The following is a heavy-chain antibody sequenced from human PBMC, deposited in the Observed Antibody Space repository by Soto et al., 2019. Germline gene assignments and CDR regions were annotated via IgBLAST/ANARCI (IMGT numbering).Heavy chain of an antibody. D-gene: IGHD6-13*01. CDR3: ARGSIAAAGKGWFDP. V-gene: IGHV4-59*01. J-gene: IGHJ5*02. CDR2: IYYSGST. Sequence: PSETLSLTCTVSGGSISSYYWSWIRQPPGKGLEWIGYIYYSGSTNYNPSLKSRVTISVDTSKNQFSLKLSSVTAADTAVYYCARGSIAAAGKGWFDPWGQGTLVTVSS. CDR1: GGSISSYY.